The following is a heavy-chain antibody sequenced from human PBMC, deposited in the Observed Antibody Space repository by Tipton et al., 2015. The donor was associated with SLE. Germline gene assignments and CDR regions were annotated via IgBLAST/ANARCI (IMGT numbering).Heavy chain of an antibody. CDR2: IYPDDSET. D-gene: IGHD3-10*01. Sequence: QLVQSGAELKKPGESLKISCRATGYNFGNHWIAWGRQRPGKGLEWMGIIYPDDSETRYNPSFQGHVTISGDTSINTAYLHWSSLEASDTATYYCARRGDYPALRHSGYYIDVWGSGTTVTVSS. CDR1: GYNFGNHW. J-gene: IGHJ6*03. V-gene: IGHV5-51*03. CDR3: ARRGDYPALRHSGYYIDV.